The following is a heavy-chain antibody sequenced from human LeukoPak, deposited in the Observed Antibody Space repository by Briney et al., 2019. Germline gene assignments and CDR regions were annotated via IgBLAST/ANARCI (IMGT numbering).Heavy chain of an antibody. J-gene: IGHJ5*02. CDR1: GGSISSSSYY. CDR3: AREEYGGNSEGWFDP. Sequence: SETLSLTCTVSGGSISSSSYYWGWIRQPPGKGLEWIGYIYYSGSTNYNPSLKSRVTISVDTSKNQFSLKLSSVTAADTAVYYCAREEYGGNSEGWFDPWGQGTLVTVSS. V-gene: IGHV4-61*01. CDR2: IYYSGST. D-gene: IGHD4-23*01.